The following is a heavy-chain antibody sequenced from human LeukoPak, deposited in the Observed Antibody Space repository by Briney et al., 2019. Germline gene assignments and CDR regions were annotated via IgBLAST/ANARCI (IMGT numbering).Heavy chain of an antibody. CDR2: IYTSGST. CDR1: GGSISGYY. D-gene: IGHD6-13*01. V-gene: IGHV4-4*07. CDR3: VLGGIAAAGTVDY. J-gene: IGHJ4*02. Sequence: SETLSLTCTVSGGSISGYYWSWIRQPAGKGLEWIGRIYTSGSTNYNPSLKSRVTMSVDTSKNQFSLKLSSVTAADTAVYYCVLGGIAAAGTVDYWGQGTLVTVSS.